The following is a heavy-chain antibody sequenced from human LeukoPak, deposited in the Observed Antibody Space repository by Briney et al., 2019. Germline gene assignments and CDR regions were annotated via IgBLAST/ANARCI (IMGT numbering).Heavy chain of an antibody. CDR3: AREVHYYDSSGFDY. Sequence: GGSLRLSCGASGFTFSTYVMTWVRQAPGKGLEWVSTISGSGDTTYYADSVKGRFTISRDNSKNTLYLQMNSLRAEDTAVYYCAREVHYYDSSGFDYWGQGTLVTVSS. CDR1: GFTFSTYV. J-gene: IGHJ4*02. D-gene: IGHD3-22*01. V-gene: IGHV3-23*01. CDR2: ISGSGDTT.